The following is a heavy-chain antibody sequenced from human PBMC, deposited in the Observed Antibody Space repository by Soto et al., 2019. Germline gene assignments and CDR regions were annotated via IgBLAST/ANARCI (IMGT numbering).Heavy chain of an antibody. CDR2: IKSKTDGGTT. CDR3: TTVSGGSSWYRPTPHSYYYYGMDV. Sequence: GGSLRLSCAASGFTFSNAWMNWVRQAPGKGLEWVGRIKSKTDGGTTDYAAPVKGRFTISRDDSKNTLYLQMNSLKTEDTAVYYCTTVSGGSSWYRPTPHSYYYYGMDVWGQGTTVTVSS. V-gene: IGHV3-15*07. D-gene: IGHD6-13*01. J-gene: IGHJ6*02. CDR1: GFTFSNAW.